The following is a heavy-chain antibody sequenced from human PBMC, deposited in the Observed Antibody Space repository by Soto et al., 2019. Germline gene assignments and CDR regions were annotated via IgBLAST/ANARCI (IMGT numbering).Heavy chain of an antibody. V-gene: IGHV3-23*01. J-gene: IGHJ4*02. CDR2: ISGSGGST. Sequence: PGGSLRLSCAASGFTFSSYAMSWVRQAPGKGLEWVSGISGSGGSTYYADSVKGRFTISRDNSKNTLYLQMNSLRAEDTAVYYCAKDRTGRISMVRAIDYWGQGTLVTVSS. CDR3: AKDRTGRISMVRAIDY. CDR1: GFTFSSYA. D-gene: IGHD3-10*01.